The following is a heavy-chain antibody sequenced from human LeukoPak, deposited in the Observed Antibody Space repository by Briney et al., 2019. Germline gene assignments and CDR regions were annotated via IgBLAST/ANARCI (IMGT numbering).Heavy chain of an antibody. Sequence: GASVKVSCKASGYTSTSYGISWVRQAPGQGLEWMGWISAYNGNTNYAQKLQGRVTMTTDTSTSTAYMELRSLRSDDTAVYYCAREVTIFGVVISFPDYWGQGTLVTVSS. CDR3: AREVTIFGVVISFPDY. D-gene: IGHD3-3*01. J-gene: IGHJ4*02. CDR1: GYTSTSYG. CDR2: ISAYNGNT. V-gene: IGHV1-18*01.